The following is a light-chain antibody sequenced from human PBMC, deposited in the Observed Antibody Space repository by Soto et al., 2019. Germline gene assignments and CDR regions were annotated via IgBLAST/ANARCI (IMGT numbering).Light chain of an antibody. CDR2: GAS. CDR1: QTVGSN. J-gene: IGKJ1*01. V-gene: IGKV3-15*01. Sequence: EIVLTQSPATLSVSPGERATLSCKASQTVGSNLAWYQQKPGQAPRNLIYGASNRATGIPARFSGSGSGTEFTLTISSLQSEDFAVYYCQQYNNWPRTFGQGTKVDIK. CDR3: QQYNNWPRT.